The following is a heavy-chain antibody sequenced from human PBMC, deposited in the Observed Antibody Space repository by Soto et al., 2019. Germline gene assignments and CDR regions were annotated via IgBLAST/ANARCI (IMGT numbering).Heavy chain of an antibody. V-gene: IGHV4-59*01. J-gene: IGHJ4*02. Sequence: SETLSLTCNVSGGSITGYHWSWIRQPPGKGLELIGYISNSGSTNYNPSLESRVTISVETSKNQISLNLIFVTAADTAVYYCAATPRYWGQGTLVTVSS. CDR2: ISNSGST. CDR3: AATPRY. CDR1: GGSITGYH.